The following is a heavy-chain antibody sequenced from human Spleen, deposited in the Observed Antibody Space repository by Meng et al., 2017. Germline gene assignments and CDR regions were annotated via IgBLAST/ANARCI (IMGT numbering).Heavy chain of an antibody. J-gene: IGHJ3*02. D-gene: IGHD3-10*01. CDR3: ARPPGSYSGFDI. CDR1: GYNFTSYW. Sequence: GESLKISCKGSGYNFTSYWIGWVRQMPGKGLEWMGIIYPGDSDTRYSPSFQGQVIISADKSINTAYLQWSSLKASNTAMYCCARPPGSYSGFDIWGQGTMVTVSS. CDR2: IYPGDSDT. V-gene: IGHV5-51*01.